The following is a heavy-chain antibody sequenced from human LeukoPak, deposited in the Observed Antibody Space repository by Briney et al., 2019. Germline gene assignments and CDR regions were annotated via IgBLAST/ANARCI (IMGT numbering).Heavy chain of an antibody. J-gene: IGHJ6*03. CDR3: ARVNYYYMDV. CDR1: GVSISGAY. CDR2: IYYSGST. V-gene: IGHV4-59*01. Sequence: SETLSLTCSVSGVSISGAYWSWIRQAPGKGLEWIGYIYYSGSTDYNPSLESRVTISIDTSKNQFSLKLSSVTAADTAVYYCARVNYYYMDVWGKGTTVTVSS.